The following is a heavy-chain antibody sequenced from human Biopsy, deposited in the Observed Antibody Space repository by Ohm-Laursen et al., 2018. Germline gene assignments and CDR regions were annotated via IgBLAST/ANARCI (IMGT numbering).Heavy chain of an antibody. CDR1: GFTFSNSG. V-gene: IGHV3-30*03. Sequence: SLRLSCAASGFTFSNSGMRWVRQAPGKGLEWVAAISYDGSKTDYGDSVKGRLNISRDNSKNTLDLQMSSLRVEDTAVYYCARDSSRRAREGGMDVWGQGTTVTVSS. J-gene: IGHJ6*02. CDR3: ARDSSRRAREGGMDV. D-gene: IGHD6-6*01. CDR2: ISYDGSKT.